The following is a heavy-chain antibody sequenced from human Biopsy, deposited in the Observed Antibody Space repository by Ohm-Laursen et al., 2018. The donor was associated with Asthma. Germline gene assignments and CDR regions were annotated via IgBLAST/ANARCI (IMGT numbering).Heavy chain of an antibody. J-gene: IGHJ5*02. CDR2: IHYSGST. V-gene: IGHV4-30-4*08. CDR1: GFSFDDCA. D-gene: IGHD6-19*01. CDR3: ARASVAASSNWFDP. Sequence: LRLSCTASGFSFDDCAMHWVRQAPGKGLEWFGFIHYSGSTSYNPSLKGGVTISVDTSKNQFSLKLSSVTAADTAVYYCARASVAASSNWFDPWGQGTLVTVSS.